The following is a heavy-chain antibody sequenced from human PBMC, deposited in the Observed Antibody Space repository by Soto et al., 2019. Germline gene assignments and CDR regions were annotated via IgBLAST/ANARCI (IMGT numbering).Heavy chain of an antibody. D-gene: IGHD2-15*01. V-gene: IGHV1-46*01. CDR2: INPSGGST. CDR3: ASSFCGGSCYLGYCYYGMDV. J-gene: IGHJ6*02. Sequence: ASVKVCCKASGYTFTSYYMHWVRQAPGQGLEWMGIINPSGGSTSYAQKFQGRVTMTRDTSTSTVYMELSSLRSEDTAVYYCASSFCGGSCYLGYCYYGMDVWGQGTTVTVSS. CDR1: GYTFTSYY.